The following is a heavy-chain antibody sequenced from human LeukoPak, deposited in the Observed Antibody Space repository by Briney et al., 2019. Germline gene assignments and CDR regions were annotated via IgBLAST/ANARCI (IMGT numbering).Heavy chain of an antibody. CDR3: ARTPISGNVDTAMGIFDY. D-gene: IGHD5-18*01. CDR1: GGSISSSNW. Sequence: PSGTLSLTCAVSGGSISSSNWWSWVRQPSGKGLEWIGEIYHSGSTNYNPSLKSRVTISVDRSKNQFSLKLSSVTAADTAVYYCARTPISGNVDTAMGIFDYWGQGTLVTVSS. V-gene: IGHV4-4*02. J-gene: IGHJ4*02. CDR2: IYHSGST.